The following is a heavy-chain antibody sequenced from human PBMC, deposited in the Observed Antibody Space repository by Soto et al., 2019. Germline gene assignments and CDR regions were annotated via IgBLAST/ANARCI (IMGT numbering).Heavy chain of an antibody. CDR1: GLPFSNYA. D-gene: IGHD3-22*01. V-gene: IGHV3-23*01. Sequence: GGSLRLSCVASGLPFSNYAMTWVRQAPGKGLEWVSARSGSGVSTYYADSVMGRFTISRDNSKNTVYLQMNSLRAEDTAVYYCAKIESRFFYDSTGYYPFDYWGQGTLVTVSS. J-gene: IGHJ4*02. CDR2: RSGSGVST. CDR3: AKIESRFFYDSTGYYPFDY.